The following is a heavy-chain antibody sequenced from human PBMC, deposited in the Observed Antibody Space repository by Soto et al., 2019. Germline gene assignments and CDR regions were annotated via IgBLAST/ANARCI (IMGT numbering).Heavy chain of an antibody. CDR1: GFTFSSYP. CDR2: ITEDGSGT. CDR3: VRGTNGWRGMDY. Sequence: GGSLRLSCATSGFTFSSYPIHWVRQAPGKGPVWVSRITEDGSGTTYADSVKGRFTVTRDNAKNTMYLQMSGLGAEDTAVYHCVRGTNGWRGMDYWGQGNVGTASS. D-gene: IGHD2-8*01. V-gene: IGHV3-74*01. J-gene: IGHJ4*02.